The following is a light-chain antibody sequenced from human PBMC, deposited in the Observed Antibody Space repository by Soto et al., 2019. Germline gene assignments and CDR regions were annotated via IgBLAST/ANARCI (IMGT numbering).Light chain of an antibody. CDR3: QQLFDSPIT. CDR2: DAS. CDR1: QSISSW. V-gene: IGKV1-5*01. Sequence: DIQMTQAPSTLSASVGDRVTITCRASQSISSWLAWYQQTPGKAPKLLIYDASSLESGVPSRFSATVSGTEFSLTITSLQPEDFATYYCQQLFDSPITFGQGTRREIK. J-gene: IGKJ5*01.